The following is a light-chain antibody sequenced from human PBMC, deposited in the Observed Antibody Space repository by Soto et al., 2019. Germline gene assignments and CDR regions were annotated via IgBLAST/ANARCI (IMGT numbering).Light chain of an antibody. CDR3: QQYNSYSRT. CDR1: QSISSW. Sequence: EIQMTQSPSTLSASVGDRVTITCRSSQSISSWLAWYQQKPGKAPKLLIYKASSLESGVPSRFGGSGSGTEFTLTISSLQPDDFATYYCQQYNSYSRTLGQGTKVDIK. J-gene: IGKJ1*01. CDR2: KAS. V-gene: IGKV1-5*03.